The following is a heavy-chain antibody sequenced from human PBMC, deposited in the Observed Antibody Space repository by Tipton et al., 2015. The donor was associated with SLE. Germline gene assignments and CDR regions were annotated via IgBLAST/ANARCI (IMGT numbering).Heavy chain of an antibody. D-gene: IGHD6-6*01. Sequence: SLRLSCAASGFTFSDYYMSWIRQAPGKGLEWVSYISSSGSTIYYADSVKGRFTISRDNAKNSLYLQMNSLRAEDTAVYYCARDPPYSSSSWGYFGYWGQGTLVTVSS. V-gene: IGHV3-11*01. CDR1: GFTFSDYY. J-gene: IGHJ4*02. CDR2: ISSSGSTI. CDR3: ARDPPYSSSSWGYFGY.